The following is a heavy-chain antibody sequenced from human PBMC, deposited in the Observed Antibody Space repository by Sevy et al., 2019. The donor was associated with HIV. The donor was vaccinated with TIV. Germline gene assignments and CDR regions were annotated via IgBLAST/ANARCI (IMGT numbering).Heavy chain of an antibody. CDR1: GFTFSSYA. V-gene: IGHV3-30-3*01. CDR3: ARPRANYVDHYFFYAMDV. D-gene: IGHD4-17*01. Sequence: GGSLRLSCAASGFTFSSYAMHWVRQAPGKGLEWVAAISYDGSNKYYADSVKGRFTISRDNSKNTLFLQMNSRTTEDTAVYYCARPRANYVDHYFFYAMDVWGQGTTVTVSS. J-gene: IGHJ6*02. CDR2: ISYDGSNK.